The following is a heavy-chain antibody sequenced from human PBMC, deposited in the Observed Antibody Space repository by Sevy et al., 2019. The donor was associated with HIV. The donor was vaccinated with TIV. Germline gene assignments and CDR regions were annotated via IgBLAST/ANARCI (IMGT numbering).Heavy chain of an antibody. V-gene: IGHV1-2*02. CDR2: INPNSGGT. CDR1: GYTFTGQY. Sequence: ASVKVSCKASGYTFTGQYIHWVRQAPGQGLEWMGWINPNSGGTNYRQDFQGRVTLTRDTSITTAYMELSGLKSDDTAIYYCARDFRLRGYSYGSFDYWGQGTLVTVSS. CDR3: ARDFRLRGYSYGSFDY. D-gene: IGHD5-18*01. J-gene: IGHJ4*02.